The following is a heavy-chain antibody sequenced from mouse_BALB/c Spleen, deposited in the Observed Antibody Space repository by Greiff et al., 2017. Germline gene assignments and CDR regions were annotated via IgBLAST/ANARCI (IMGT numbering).Heavy chain of an antibody. V-gene: IGHV1-80*01. CDR1: GFAFSSYW. Sequence: QVQLQQSGAELVRPGSSVKISCTASGFAFSSYWMNWVKQRPGQGLEWIGQIYPGDGDTNYSGKFKGKATLTADKSSNTAYMQLSSLASEDCAVYLCEREGGYWAYWGQGTLVTVSA. D-gene: IGHD2-3*01. J-gene: IGHJ3*01. CDR3: EREGGYWAY. CDR2: IYPGDGDT.